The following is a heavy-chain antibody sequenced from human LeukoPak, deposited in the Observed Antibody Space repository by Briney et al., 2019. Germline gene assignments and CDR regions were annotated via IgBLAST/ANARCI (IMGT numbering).Heavy chain of an antibody. CDR1: GFTFSSYA. CDR2: ISGST. CDR3: AKAGYGGYLGGYFDY. V-gene: IGHV3-23*01. D-gene: IGHD5-12*01. J-gene: IGHJ4*02. Sequence: QPGGSLRLSCAASGFTFSSYAMSWVRQAPGKGLEWVSGISGSTCYAESVKGRFTISRDTSKNTLFLQMNSLRAEDTAVYFCAKAGYGGYLGGYFDYWGQGTLVTVSS.